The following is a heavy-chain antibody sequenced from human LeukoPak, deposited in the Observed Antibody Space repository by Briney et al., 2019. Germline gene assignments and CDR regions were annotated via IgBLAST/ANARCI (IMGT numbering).Heavy chain of an antibody. V-gene: IGHV4-59*08. J-gene: IGHJ5*02. D-gene: IGHD3-10*01. Sequence: SETLSLTCTVSGGSISRYYWSWLRQPPGKGLEWIGYIYYSRNTNYNPSLKSRVTISVDTSKNQFSLKLSSVTAADTAVYYCARLRGFGELSRNWFDPWGQGTLVTVSS. CDR3: ARLRGFGELSRNWFDP. CDR2: IYYSRNT. CDR1: GGSISRYY.